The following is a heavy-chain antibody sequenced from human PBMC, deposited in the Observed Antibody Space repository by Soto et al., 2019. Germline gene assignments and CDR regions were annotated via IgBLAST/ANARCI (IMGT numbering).Heavy chain of an antibody. CDR2: IIPIFGTA. D-gene: IGHD4-17*01. V-gene: IGHV1-69*12. CDR1: GGTFSSYA. CDR3: VTYPQGADYGEMYNWFDP. J-gene: IGHJ5*02. Sequence: QVQLVQSGAEVKKPGSSVKVSCKASGGTFSSYAISWVRQAPGQGLEWMGGIIPIFGTANYAQKFQGRVTITADESTSTAYMELSSLRSEDTAVYYCVTYPQGADYGEMYNWFDPWGQGTLVTVSS.